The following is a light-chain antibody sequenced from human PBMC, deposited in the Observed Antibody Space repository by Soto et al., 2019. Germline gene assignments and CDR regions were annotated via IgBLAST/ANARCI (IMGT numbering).Light chain of an antibody. CDR3: SSYTSSSIPWV. J-gene: IGLJ3*02. V-gene: IGLV2-14*01. CDR2: EVS. Sequence: QSVLTQPASVSGSPGQSITISCTGTSSDVGGYNYVSWYQQHPGKAPKLMIYEVSNRPSGVSNRFSGSKSGNTASLTISGLQAEDEADYYCSSYTSSSIPWVFGGGTQLTVL. CDR1: SSDVGGYNY.